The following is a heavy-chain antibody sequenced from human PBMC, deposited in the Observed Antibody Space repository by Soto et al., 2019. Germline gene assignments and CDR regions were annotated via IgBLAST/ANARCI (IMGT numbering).Heavy chain of an antibody. D-gene: IGHD2-2*01. J-gene: IGHJ6*02. V-gene: IGHV4-39*01. CDR3: ARRGCISTSCYADYYYYGMDV. CDR1: GGSISSSSYY. CDR2: IYYSGST. Sequence: SETLSITCTVSGGSISSSSYYWGWIRQPPGKGLEWIGSIYYSGSTYYNPSLKSRVTISVDTSKNQFSLKLSSVTAADTAVYYCARRGCISTSCYADYYYYGMDVWGQGSTVTVS.